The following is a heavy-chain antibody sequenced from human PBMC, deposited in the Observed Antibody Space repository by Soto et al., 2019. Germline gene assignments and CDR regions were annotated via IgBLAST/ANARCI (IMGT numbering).Heavy chain of an antibody. CDR2: IYYSGST. J-gene: IGHJ4*02. Sequence: SETLSLTCTVSGGSISSSSYYWGWIRQPPGKGLEWIGSIYYSGSTYYNPSLKSRVTISVDTSKNQFSLKLSSVTAADTAVYYCAGWGLHLGEGSFDYWGQGTLVTVSS. V-gene: IGHV4-39*01. D-gene: IGHD3-16*01. CDR1: GGSISSSSYY. CDR3: AGWGLHLGEGSFDY.